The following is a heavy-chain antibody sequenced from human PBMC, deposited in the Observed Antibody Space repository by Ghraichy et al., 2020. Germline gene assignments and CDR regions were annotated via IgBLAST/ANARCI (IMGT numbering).Heavy chain of an antibody. D-gene: IGHD2-21*01. CDR1: GFTFSGYS. J-gene: IGHJ6*02. V-gene: IGHV3-48*02. Sequence: GESLNISCVGSGFTFSGYSMNWVRQSPGKGLEWVSYITSSGRNKFYADSVKGRFTISRDNAQNSLFLQMNSLRDEDTAIYYCVRGSRVIRFYYYDGMDVWGQGTTVTVSS. CDR3: VRGSRVIRFYYYDGMDV. CDR2: ITSSGRNK.